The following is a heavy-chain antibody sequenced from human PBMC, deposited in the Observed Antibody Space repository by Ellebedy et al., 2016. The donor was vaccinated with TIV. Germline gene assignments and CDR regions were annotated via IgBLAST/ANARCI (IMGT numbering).Heavy chain of an antibody. J-gene: IGHJ4*02. CDR3: ARGGQNYFDY. V-gene: IGHV1-18*04. CDR2: INAYNGKT. CDR1: GYTFTTYG. Sequence: ASVKVSCXATGYTFTTYGITWVRQAPGQGLEWMGWINAYNGKTNYAQNLQGRVTMTTDTSTTTAYMELRSLRSDDTAVYYCARGGQNYFDYWGQGTPVTVSS.